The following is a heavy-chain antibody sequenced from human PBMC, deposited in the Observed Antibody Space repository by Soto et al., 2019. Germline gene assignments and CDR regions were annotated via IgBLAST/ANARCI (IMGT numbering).Heavy chain of an antibody. Sequence: GGSLRLSCAASGFTYSTYTMHWVRQAPGKGLEWVAVISYDGNNKYYADSVKGRFTISRDNSKNTLYLQMDSLRAEDTAVYYCTREGTFGSGSNEAWFDPWGKGTLVTVSS. CDR2: ISYDGNNK. CDR1: GFTYSTYT. J-gene: IGHJ5*02. V-gene: IGHV3-30*03. D-gene: IGHD6-25*01. CDR3: TREGTFGSGSNEAWFDP.